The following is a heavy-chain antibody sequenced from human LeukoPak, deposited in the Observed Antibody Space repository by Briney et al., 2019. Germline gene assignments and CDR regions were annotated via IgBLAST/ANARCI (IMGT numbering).Heavy chain of an antibody. V-gene: IGHV3-9*01. CDR2: ISWNSGSI. CDR1: GFTFDDYA. J-gene: IGHJ4*02. D-gene: IGHD3-10*01. CDR3: AKGLWFGELSSPFDY. Sequence: GRSLRLSCAASGFTFDDYAMQWVRQAPGKGLEWVSGISWNSGSIGYADSVKGRFTISRDNAKNSLYLQMNSLRAEDTALYYCAKGLWFGELSSPFDYWGQGTLVTVSS.